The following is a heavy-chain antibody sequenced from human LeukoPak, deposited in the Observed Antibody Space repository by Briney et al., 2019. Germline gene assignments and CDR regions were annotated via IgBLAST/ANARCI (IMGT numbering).Heavy chain of an antibody. J-gene: IGHJ5*02. V-gene: IGHV4-34*01. CDR3: ARVGYSSSSDWFDP. Sequence: SETLSLTCAVYGGSFSGYYWSWIRQPPGKGLEWIGEINHSGSTNYNPSLKSRVTISVDTSKNQLSLKLSSVTAADTAVYYCARVGYSSSSDWFDPWGQGTLVTVSS. D-gene: IGHD6-6*01. CDR2: INHSGST. CDR1: GGSFSGYY.